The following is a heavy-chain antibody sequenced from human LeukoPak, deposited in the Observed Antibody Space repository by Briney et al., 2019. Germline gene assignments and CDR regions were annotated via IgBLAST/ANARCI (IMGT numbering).Heavy chain of an antibody. J-gene: IGHJ4*02. CDR2: ISSGGSTV. Sequence: GGSLRLSCAASGFTFSNYEMHWVPRAPRKGPGWVSYISSGGSTVYYADSVRGRFTVSRDDAKNSLYLQMSSLRAEDTAVYYCARGGSFVEYWGQGTLVSVSS. D-gene: IGHD3-10*01. V-gene: IGHV3-48*03. CDR3: ARGGSFVEY. CDR1: GFTFSNYE.